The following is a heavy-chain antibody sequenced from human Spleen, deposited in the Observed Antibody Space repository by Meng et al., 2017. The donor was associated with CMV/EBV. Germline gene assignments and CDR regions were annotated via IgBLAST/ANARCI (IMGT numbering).Heavy chain of an antibody. CDR1: GGSISSGGYY. V-gene: IGHV4-31*03. Sequence: SETLSLTCTVSGGSISSGGYYWSWIRQHPGKGLEWIGYIYYSGSTYYNPSLKSRVTISVDTSKNQFSLKLSSVTAADTAVYYCARVWGSRGYYYYGMDVWGQGTTVTVSS. CDR3: ARVWGSRGYYYYGMDV. D-gene: IGHD3-16*01. J-gene: IGHJ6*02. CDR2: IYYSGST.